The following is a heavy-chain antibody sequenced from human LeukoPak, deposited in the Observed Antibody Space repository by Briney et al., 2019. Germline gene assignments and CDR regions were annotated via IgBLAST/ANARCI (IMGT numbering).Heavy chain of an antibody. D-gene: IGHD2-2*01. CDR2: ISYDGSNK. CDR3: AKDPSSRNIVVVPAALDY. V-gene: IGHV3-30*18. CDR1: GFTFSSYG. J-gene: IGHJ4*02. Sequence: GGSLRLSCAAFGFTFSSYGMHWVRQAPGKGLEWVAVISYDGSNKYYADSVKGRFTISRDNSKNTLYLQMNSLRAEDTAVYYCAKDPSSRNIVVVPAALDYWGQGTLVTVSS.